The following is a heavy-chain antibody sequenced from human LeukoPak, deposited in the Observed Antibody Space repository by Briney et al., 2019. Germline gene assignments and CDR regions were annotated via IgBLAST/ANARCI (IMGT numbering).Heavy chain of an antibody. V-gene: IGHV5-51*01. CDR2: IYPGDSDT. CDR1: GYSFSTYW. D-gene: IGHD2-2*01. CDR3: ARRGADSRYSVDP. Sequence: GESLKISCKGSGYSFSTYWIGWMRQRPGEGLEWMGIIYPGDSDTRYRPSSQGQVTTSADKSINTAYLQWSSLKASDTAMYYCARRGADSRYSVDPWGPGTLVTVSS. J-gene: IGHJ5*02.